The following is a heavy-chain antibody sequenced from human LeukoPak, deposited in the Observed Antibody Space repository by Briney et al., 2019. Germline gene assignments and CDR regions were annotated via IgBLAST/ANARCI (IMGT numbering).Heavy chain of an antibody. CDR2: IYDSGST. Sequence: SETLSLTCTVSGGSVSSGRYYWSWIRQPPGKGLEWIGYIYDSGSTNYNPSLKSRATISVDTSKNQFSLKLSSVTAADTAVYYCASLYDYVWGSYRENAFEIWGQGTMVTVSS. D-gene: IGHD3-16*02. V-gene: IGHV4-61*01. CDR3: ASLYDYVWGSYRENAFEI. CDR1: GGSVSSGRYY. J-gene: IGHJ3*02.